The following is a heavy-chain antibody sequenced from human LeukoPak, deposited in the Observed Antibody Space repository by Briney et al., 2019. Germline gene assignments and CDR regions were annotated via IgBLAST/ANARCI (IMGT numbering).Heavy chain of an antibody. J-gene: IGHJ6*02. D-gene: IGHD6-6*01. V-gene: IGHV1-69*01. CDR1: GGTFSSYA. CDR3: APSSSSDGYYYYGMDV. CDR2: IIPIFGTA. Sequence: SVKVSCKASGGTFSSYAIRWVRQAPGQGLEWMGGIIPIFGTANYAQKFQGRVTITADESTSTAYMELSSLRSEDTAVYYCAPSSSSDGYYYYGMDVWGQGTTVTVSS.